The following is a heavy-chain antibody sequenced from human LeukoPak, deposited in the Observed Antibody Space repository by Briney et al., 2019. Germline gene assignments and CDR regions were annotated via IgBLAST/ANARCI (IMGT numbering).Heavy chain of an antibody. V-gene: IGHV3-23*01. J-gene: IGHJ4*02. CDR2: IRGGGKT. D-gene: IGHD1-1*01. Sequence: GGSLRLSCAASGFSFTTYAMSWVRQAPARGPEWVSSIRGGGKTFYADSVKGRFTLSRDDSRNTVYLQMNNLRVEDTAIYYCAKANWISNADAVWWGQGTHVTVSS. CDR1: GFSFTTYA. CDR3: AKANWISNADAVW.